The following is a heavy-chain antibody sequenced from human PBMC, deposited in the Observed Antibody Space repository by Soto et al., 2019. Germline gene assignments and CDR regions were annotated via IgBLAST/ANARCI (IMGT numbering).Heavy chain of an antibody. Sequence: QVQLQESGPGLVKPSETLSLTCTVSGGSISSYYWSWIRQPPGKGLEWIGYIYYSGSTNYNPSLKSRVTISVDTSKNQFSLKLSSVTAADTAVYYCARGRVNYLYYYYMDVWGKGTTVTVSS. CDR3: ARGRVNYLYYYYMDV. J-gene: IGHJ6*03. V-gene: IGHV4-59*01. CDR2: IYYSGST. CDR1: GGSISSYY. D-gene: IGHD4-4*01.